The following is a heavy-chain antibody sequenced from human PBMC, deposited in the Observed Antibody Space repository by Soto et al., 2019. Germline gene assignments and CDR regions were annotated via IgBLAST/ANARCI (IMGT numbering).Heavy chain of an antibody. CDR3: ARGRASAWPY. Sequence: GGSLRLSCAASGFTFSSYWMHWVRQPPGKGLVWVSRINTDGSTTTYADSVKGRFTISRDNAKNTLYLQMNSLRAEDTAVYYCARGRASAWPYWGQGTLVTVSS. CDR1: GFTFSSYW. J-gene: IGHJ4*02. V-gene: IGHV3-74*01. D-gene: IGHD6-19*01. CDR2: INTDGSTT.